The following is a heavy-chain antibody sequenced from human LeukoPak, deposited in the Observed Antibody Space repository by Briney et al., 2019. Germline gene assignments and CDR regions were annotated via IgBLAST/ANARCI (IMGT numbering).Heavy chain of an antibody. D-gene: IGHD1-1*01. Sequence: GGSLRLSCAASEFTFSSYWMSWVRQVPGKGLEWVANIKRDGSERYYVDSVKGRFTVSRDNAKNSLYLQMNGLRVVDTAVYYCARDLVGTTYHYYYMDVWGKGTTVTVSS. CDR1: EFTFSSYW. V-gene: IGHV3-7*01. CDR2: IKRDGSER. J-gene: IGHJ6*03. CDR3: ARDLVGTTYHYYYMDV.